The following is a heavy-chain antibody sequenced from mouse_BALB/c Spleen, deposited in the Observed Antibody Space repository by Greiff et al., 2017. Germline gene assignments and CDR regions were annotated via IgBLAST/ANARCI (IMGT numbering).Heavy chain of an antibody. CDR1: GYTFTSYV. V-gene: IGHV1-14*01. CDR2: INPYNDGT. CDR3: ARFDYDALYYFDY. D-gene: IGHD2-4*01. Sequence: EVKLQESGPELVKPGASVKMSCKASGYTFTSYVMHWVKQKPGQGLEWIGYINPYNDGTKYNEKFKGKATLTSDKSSSTAYMELSSLTSEDSAVYYCARFDYDALYYFDYWGQGTTLTVSS. J-gene: IGHJ2*01.